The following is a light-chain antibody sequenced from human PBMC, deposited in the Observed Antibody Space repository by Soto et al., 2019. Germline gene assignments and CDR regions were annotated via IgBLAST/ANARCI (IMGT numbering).Light chain of an antibody. J-gene: IGLJ1*01. CDR2: DVS. Sequence: QSVLTQPASVSGSPGQSITISCTGTSSDVGGYNYVSWYQQHPGKVPKLMIYDVSYRPSGVSNRFSGSKSGNTASLTISGLQAEDEADYYCNSYTNSSTYVFGTGTKVTVL. CDR3: NSYTNSSTYV. CDR1: SSDVGGYNY. V-gene: IGLV2-14*01.